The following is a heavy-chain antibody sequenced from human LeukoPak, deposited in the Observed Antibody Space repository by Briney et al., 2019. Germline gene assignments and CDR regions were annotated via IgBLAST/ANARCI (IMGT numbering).Heavy chain of an antibody. D-gene: IGHD3-9*01. Sequence: PSETLSLTCTVSGGSISSYYWSWIRQPPGKGLEWIGYIYYSESTNYNPSLKSRVTISVDTSKNQFSLKLSSVTAADKAVYYCARADYDILTGSPNWFDPWGQGTLVTVSS. J-gene: IGHJ5*02. CDR3: ARADYDILTGSPNWFDP. V-gene: IGHV4-59*01. CDR2: IYYSEST. CDR1: GGSISSYY.